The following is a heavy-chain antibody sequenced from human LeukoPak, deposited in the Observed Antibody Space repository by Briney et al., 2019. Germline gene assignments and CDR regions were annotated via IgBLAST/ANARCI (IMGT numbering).Heavy chain of an antibody. J-gene: IGHJ4*02. CDR3: ARGGRDGYNWVDY. CDR1: GYTFNSNG. V-gene: IGHV1-8*01. D-gene: IGHD5-24*01. CDR2: MNPNSGNT. Sequence: GASVKVSCKASGYTFNSNGISWVRQAPGQGLEWMGWMNPNSGNTGYAQKFQGRVTMTRNTSISTAYMELSSLRSEDTAVYYCARGGRDGYNWVDYWGQGTLVTVSS.